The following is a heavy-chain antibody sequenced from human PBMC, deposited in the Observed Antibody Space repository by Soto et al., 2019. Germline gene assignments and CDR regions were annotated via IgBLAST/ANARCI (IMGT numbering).Heavy chain of an antibody. CDR3: ARGTTVTTYYYYGMDV. J-gene: IGHJ6*02. CDR2: INPSGGST. D-gene: IGHD4-17*01. V-gene: IGHV1-46*01. Sequence: QVQLVQSGAEVKKPGASVKVSCKASGYTFTSYYMHWVRQAPGQGLEWMGIINPSGGSTSYAQKFPGRVTMTRDTSTSTVYMELSSLRSEDTAVYYCARGTTVTTYYYYGMDVWGQGTTVTVSS. CDR1: GYTFTSYY.